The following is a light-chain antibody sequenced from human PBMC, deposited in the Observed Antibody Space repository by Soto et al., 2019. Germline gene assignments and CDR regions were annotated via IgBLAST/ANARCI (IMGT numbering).Light chain of an antibody. CDR3: QQYNTWPLT. CDR1: QSVSSN. J-gene: IGKJ4*02. Sequence: EIVMTQSPATLSVSPGERATLSCSASQSVSSNLAWYQQKPGQAHRLLIYHASTRATGIPARFSVSGSGTEFTLAISSLRSEDFAVYYCQQYNTWPLTFGGGTNVEIK. V-gene: IGKV3-15*01. CDR2: HAS.